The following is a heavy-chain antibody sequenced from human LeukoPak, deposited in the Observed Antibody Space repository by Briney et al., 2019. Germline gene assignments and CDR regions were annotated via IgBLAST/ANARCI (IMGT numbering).Heavy chain of an antibody. CDR3: AKGHGWEASYYYYYMDV. D-gene: IGHD1-26*01. Sequence: SETLSLTCTVSGGSISSSSYYWGWIRQPPGKGLEWIGSIYYSGSTYYNPSLKSRVTIYVDTSKNQFSLKLSSVTAADTAVYYCAKGHGWEASYYYYYMDVWGKGTTVTISS. CDR2: IYYSGST. CDR1: GGSISSSSYY. V-gene: IGHV4-39*01. J-gene: IGHJ6*03.